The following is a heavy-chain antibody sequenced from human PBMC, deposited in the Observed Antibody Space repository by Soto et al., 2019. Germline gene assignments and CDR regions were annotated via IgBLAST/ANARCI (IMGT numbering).Heavy chain of an antibody. D-gene: IGHD3-22*01. Sequence: QWQLQESGPGLVKPSQTLSLTCTVSGGSISSGDYYWSWIRQPPGKGLEWIGYIYYSGSTYYNPSLKSRVTISVDTSKHQFSLKLSYVTAADPAVYYCARDGATYYYDSSGSDYAFDIWGQGTMVTVSS. CDR3: ARDGATYYYDSSGSDYAFDI. J-gene: IGHJ3*02. CDR1: GGSISSGDYY. V-gene: IGHV4-30-4*01. CDR2: IYYSGST.